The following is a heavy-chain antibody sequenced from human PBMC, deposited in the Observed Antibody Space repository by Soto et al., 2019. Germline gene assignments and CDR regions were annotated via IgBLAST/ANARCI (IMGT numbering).Heavy chain of an antibody. CDR2: ISSSGSTI. CDR1: GFTFSDYY. Sequence: GSLRLSCAASGFTFSDYYMSWIRQAPGKGLEGVSYISSSGSTIYSADYVKGRFTISRDNAKNSLYLQMNSLTAEDTAVYYCARDTLWASAGHYVEFDYWGEGTLVTVSP. V-gene: IGHV3-11*01. D-gene: IGHD6-13*01. J-gene: IGHJ4*02. CDR3: ARDTLWASAGHYVEFDY.